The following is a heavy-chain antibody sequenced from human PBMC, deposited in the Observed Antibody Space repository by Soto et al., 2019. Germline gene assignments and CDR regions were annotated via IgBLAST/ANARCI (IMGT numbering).Heavy chain of an antibody. D-gene: IGHD1-26*01. CDR2: HYSGGST. CDR3: ARHRHPRGTVGATSPLDP. V-gene: IGHV3-53*01. Sequence: PGVSLRLSCAISGFSVSSNYLSWVRQAPGTGLEWVSVHYSGGSTYYADAVQGRFTIARDKSNNTLYLQMRRVRAEDTAVYFCARHRHPRGTVGATSPLDPWGQGTQVTVSS. CDR1: GFSVSSNY. J-gene: IGHJ5*02.